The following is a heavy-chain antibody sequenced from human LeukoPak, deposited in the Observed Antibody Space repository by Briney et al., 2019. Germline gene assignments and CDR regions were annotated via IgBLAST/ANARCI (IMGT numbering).Heavy chain of an antibody. CDR2: IYYSGST. V-gene: IGHV4-59*01. J-gene: IGHJ6*03. CDR1: GGSISGYY. D-gene: IGHD4/OR15-4a*01. Sequence: PSETLSLTCTVSGGSISGYYWSWIRQPPGKGLEWIGYIYYSGSTNYNPSLKSRVTISVDTSKNQFSLKVSSVTAADTAVYYCARAPGNDYYPYYYMDVWGKGTTVTVSS. CDR3: ARAPGNDYYPYYYMDV.